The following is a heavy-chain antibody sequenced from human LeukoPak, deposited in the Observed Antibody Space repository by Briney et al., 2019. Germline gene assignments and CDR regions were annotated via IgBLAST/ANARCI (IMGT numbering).Heavy chain of an antibody. CDR2: INAGNGNT. V-gene: IGHV1-3*01. CDR3: ARVIGWGYYFNY. D-gene: IGHD3-16*01. Sequence: GASVKVSCKASGYTFTSYAMHWVRQAPGQRLEWMGWINAGNGNTKYSQKFQGRVTITRDTSASTAYMELSSLRSEDTAVYYCARVIGWGYYFNYWGQGTLVTVSS. CDR1: GYTFTSYA. J-gene: IGHJ4*02.